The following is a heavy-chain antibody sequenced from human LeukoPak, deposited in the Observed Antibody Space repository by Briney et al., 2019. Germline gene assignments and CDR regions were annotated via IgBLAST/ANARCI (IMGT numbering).Heavy chain of an antibody. J-gene: IGHJ5*02. CDR2: ISAYNGNT. D-gene: IGHD3-10*01. V-gene: IGHV1-18*01. CDR1: GYTFTSYG. CDR3: ARESEVLLWFGEPGNWFDP. Sequence: VASVKVSCKASGYTFTSYGISWVRQAPGQGLEWMGWISAYNGNTNYAQRLQGRVTMTRDTSTSTVYMELSSLRSEDTAVYYCARESEVLLWFGEPGNWFDPWGQGTLVTVSS.